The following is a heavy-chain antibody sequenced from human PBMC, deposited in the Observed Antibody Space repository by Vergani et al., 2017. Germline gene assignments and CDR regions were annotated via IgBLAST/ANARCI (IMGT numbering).Heavy chain of an antibody. CDR3: ARGVSAAGADYFDY. D-gene: IGHD6-13*01. CDR2: ISYDGNNK. J-gene: IGHJ4*02. CDR1: GITFSNYA. Sequence: QVQLVESGGGVVQPGRSLRLSCAASGITFSNYAMYWVRQAPGKGLEWVAVISYDGNNKYFADSVKGRFTISRDNSKNTLYLQMNSLRAEDTAMYFCARGVSAAGADYFDYWGQGALVTVSS. V-gene: IGHV3-30-3*01.